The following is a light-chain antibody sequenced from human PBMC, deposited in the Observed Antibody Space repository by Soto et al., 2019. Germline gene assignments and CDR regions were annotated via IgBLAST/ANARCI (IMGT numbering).Light chain of an antibody. V-gene: IGLV2-14*01. CDR1: SSDVGGYNY. CDR2: DVS. Sequence: QSVLTQPASVSGSPGQSITISCTGTSSDVGGYNYVSWYQQHPGKAPKLMIYDVSNRPSGVSNRFSGSKSGNTASLTISGLQAEEEADYYCSSYTSSSPLYVLGTGTKVTVL. J-gene: IGLJ1*01. CDR3: SSYTSSSPLYV.